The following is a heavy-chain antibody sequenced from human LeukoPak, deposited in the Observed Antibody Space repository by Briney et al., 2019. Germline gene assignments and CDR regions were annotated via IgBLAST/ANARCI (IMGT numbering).Heavy chain of an antibody. CDR2: INDSGIT. CDR1: GGSLSGHY. V-gene: IGHV4-34*01. Sequence: SETLSLTCAVSGGSLSGHYWSWIRQPPGKGLEWIGEINDSGITNYNPSLKSRVTISADTSKNQFSLKLSSVTAADTAVYYCAKNNWFDPWGQGTLVTVSS. J-gene: IGHJ5*02. CDR3: AKNNWFDP.